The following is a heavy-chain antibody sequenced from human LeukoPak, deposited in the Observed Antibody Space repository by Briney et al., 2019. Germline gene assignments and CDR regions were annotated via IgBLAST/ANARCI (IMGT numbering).Heavy chain of an antibody. Sequence: GGSLRLSCAASGFTFSSYSMNWVRQAPGKGLEWVSSISCSSNYIYYADSVKGRFTISRDNAKNSLYLQMNSLRVEDTAVYYCARELCFGGRGARTTDFDYWGQGTLVTVSS. CDR1: GFTFSSYS. J-gene: IGHJ4*02. CDR2: ISCSSNYI. V-gene: IGHV3-21*01. CDR3: ARELCFGGRGARTTDFDY. D-gene: IGHD3-10*01.